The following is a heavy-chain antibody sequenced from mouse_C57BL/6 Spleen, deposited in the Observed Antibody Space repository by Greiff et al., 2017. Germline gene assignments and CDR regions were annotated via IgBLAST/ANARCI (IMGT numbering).Heavy chain of an antibody. J-gene: IGHJ3*01. CDR1: GYTFTSYW. Sequence: VQLQQPGAELVKPGASVKMSCKASGYTFTSYWITWVKQRPGQGLEWIGDIYPGSGSTNYNEKFKSNATLTVDTSSSTAYMQLSSLTSEDSAVYYCARWGPSSGYPWFAYWGQGTLVTVSA. CDR2: IYPGSGST. CDR3: ARWGPSSGYPWFAY. D-gene: IGHD3-2*02. V-gene: IGHV1-55*01.